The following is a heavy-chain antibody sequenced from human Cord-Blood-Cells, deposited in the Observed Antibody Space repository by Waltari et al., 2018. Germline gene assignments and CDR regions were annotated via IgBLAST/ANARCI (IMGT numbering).Heavy chain of an antibody. Sequence: EVQLVESGGGLVQPGRSLRLSCAASGFTFDDYAMHWFRQAPGKGLEWVSGISWNSGSIGYADSVKGRFTISRDNAKNSLYLQMNSLRAEDTALYDCAKEYSSSDDAFDIWGQGTMVTVSS. CDR1: GFTFDDYA. J-gene: IGHJ3*02. V-gene: IGHV3-9*01. D-gene: IGHD6-6*01. CDR3: AKEYSSSDDAFDI. CDR2: ISWNSGSI.